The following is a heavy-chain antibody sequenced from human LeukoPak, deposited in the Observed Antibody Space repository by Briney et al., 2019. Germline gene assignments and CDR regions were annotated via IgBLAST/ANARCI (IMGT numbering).Heavy chain of an antibody. J-gene: IGHJ4*02. V-gene: IGHV1-2*02. CDR3: ARVGLGYSYGFDY. CDR1: GYTFTGYY. D-gene: IGHD5-18*01. CDR2: INPNSGGT. Sequence: PGASVKVSCKASGYTFTGYYIHWVRQAPGQGPEWMGWINPNSGGTNNAQKFQGGVTMTTDTSISTAYMELSSLRSEDTAAYYCARVGLGYSYGFDYWGQGTLVTVSS.